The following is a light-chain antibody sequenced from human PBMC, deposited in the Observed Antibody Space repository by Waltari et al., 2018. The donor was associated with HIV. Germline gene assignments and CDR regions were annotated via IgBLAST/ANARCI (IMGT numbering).Light chain of an antibody. CDR3: AAWDDSLNGPL. J-gene: IGLJ3*02. CDR1: SSNIGSNA. Sequence: QSVLTQPPSASGTPGQRVTISCSGSSSNIGSNAVNWYQQVPGTAPKLLIYSDNQLPSGVPTRFSGSKSGTSASLAISGLQSEDKANYYCAAWDDSLNGPLFGGGTKLTVL. CDR2: SDN. V-gene: IGLV1-44*01.